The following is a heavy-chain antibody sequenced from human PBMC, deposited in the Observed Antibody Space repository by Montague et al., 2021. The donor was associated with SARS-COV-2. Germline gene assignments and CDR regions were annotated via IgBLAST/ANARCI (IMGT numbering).Heavy chain of an antibody. CDR1: CGSIISTTYY. V-gene: IGHV4-39*01. Sequence: SETLSLTCTVSCGSIISTTYYWGWIRQPPGKELEWIGNIYDGDTTYYNPSLKSRVAISLDTSNNQFSLKLRSLTVADTAVYYCVTRVKSAVTRQFDYWGPGSLVTVSS. D-gene: IGHD6-19*01. CDR3: VTRVKSAVTRQFDY. J-gene: IGHJ4*02. CDR2: IYDGDTT.